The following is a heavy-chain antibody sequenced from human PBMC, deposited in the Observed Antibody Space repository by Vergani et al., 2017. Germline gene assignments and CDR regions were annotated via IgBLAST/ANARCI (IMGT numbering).Heavy chain of an antibody. Sequence: EVQLVESGGGLVQPGGSLRLSCAASGFTFSSYSMNWVRQAPGKGLEWVSYISSSSSTIYYADSVKGRFTISRDNAKNSLYLQMNSLRDEDTAVYYCAGDQIAVAGQDDAFDIWGQGTMVTVSS. CDR1: GFTFSSYS. CDR3: AGDQIAVAGQDDAFDI. CDR2: ISSSSSTI. V-gene: IGHV3-48*02. D-gene: IGHD6-19*01. J-gene: IGHJ3*02.